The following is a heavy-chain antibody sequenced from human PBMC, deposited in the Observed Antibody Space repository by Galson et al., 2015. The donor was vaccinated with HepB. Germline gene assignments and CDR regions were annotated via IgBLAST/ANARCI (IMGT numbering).Heavy chain of an antibody. CDR3: ARDQQYRGVVPAAIQDARLVYYGMDV. CDR2: INTNTGNP. D-gene: IGHD2-2*01. CDR1: GYTFTSYA. J-gene: IGHJ6*02. V-gene: IGHV7-4-1*02. Sequence: SVKVSCKASGYTFTSYAMNWVRQAPGQGLEWMGWINTNTGNPTYAQGFTGRFVFSLDTSVSTAYLQISSLKAEDTAVYYCARDQQYRGVVPAAIQDARLVYYGMDVWGQGTTVTVSS.